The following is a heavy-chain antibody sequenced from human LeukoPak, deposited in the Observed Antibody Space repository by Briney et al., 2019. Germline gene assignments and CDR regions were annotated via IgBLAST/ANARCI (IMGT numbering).Heavy chain of an antibody. CDR3: AKDTSIRDYYYGMDV. D-gene: IGHD6-6*01. Sequence: GGSLRLSCAASGFTFSSYGMHWVRQAPGKGLEWVAVISYDGSNKYYADSVKGRFTISRDNSKNTLYLQMNSLRAEDTAVYYCAKDTSIRDYYYGMDVWGQGTTVTVSS. CDR1: GFTFSSYG. J-gene: IGHJ6*02. V-gene: IGHV3-30*18. CDR2: ISYDGSNK.